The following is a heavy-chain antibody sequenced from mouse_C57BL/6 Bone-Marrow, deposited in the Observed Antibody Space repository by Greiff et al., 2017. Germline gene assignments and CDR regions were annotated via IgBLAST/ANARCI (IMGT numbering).Heavy chain of an antibody. Sequence: QVQLQQSGAELVKPGASVKLSCKASGYTFTSYWMHWVKQRPGRGLEWIGRIDPNSGGTKYNEKFKSKATLTVDKPSSTAYMQLSSLTSEDSAVYYCASDVCYGYQGGFAYWGQGTLVTVSA. CDR3: ASDVCYGYQGGFAY. D-gene: IGHD2-2*01. V-gene: IGHV1-72*01. J-gene: IGHJ3*01. CDR2: IDPNSGGT. CDR1: GYTFTSYW.